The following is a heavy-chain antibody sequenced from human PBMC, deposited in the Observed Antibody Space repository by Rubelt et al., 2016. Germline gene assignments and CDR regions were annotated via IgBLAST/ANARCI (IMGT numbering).Heavy chain of an antibody. CDR1: GGTFSSYA. J-gene: IGHJ5*02. V-gene: IGHV1-69*06. CDR3: ARDRLHSSSWMGGKDNNWFDP. D-gene: IGHD6-13*01. Sequence: QVQLVQSGAEVKKPGSSVKVSCKASGGTFSSYAISWVRQAPGQGLEWMGGIIPIFGTANYAQKFQGRGPVPADKSTVTAYMELSSLGSEDTAVYYCARDRLHSSSWMGGKDNNWFDPWGQGTLVTVSS. CDR2: IIPIFGTA.